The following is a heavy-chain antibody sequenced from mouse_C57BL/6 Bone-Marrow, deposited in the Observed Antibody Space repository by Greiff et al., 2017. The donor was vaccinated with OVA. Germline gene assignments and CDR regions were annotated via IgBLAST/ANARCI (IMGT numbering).Heavy chain of an antibody. V-gene: IGHV1-15*01. D-gene: IGHD2-4*01. CDR1: GYTFTDYE. J-gene: IGHJ4*01. Sequence: QVQLQQSGAELVRPGASVTLSCKASGYTFTDYEMHWVKQTPVHGLEWIGAIDPATGGTAYNQKFKGKAILTADKSSSTAYMELRSLTSEDSAVYYCTREGDYDEAMDYWGQGTSVTVSS. CDR2: IDPATGGT. CDR3: TREGDYDEAMDY.